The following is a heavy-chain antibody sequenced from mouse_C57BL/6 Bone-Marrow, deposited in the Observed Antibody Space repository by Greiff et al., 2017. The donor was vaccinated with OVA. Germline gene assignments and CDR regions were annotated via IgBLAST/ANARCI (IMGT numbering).Heavy chain of an antibody. CDR1: GFTFSDYY. CDR2: ISNGGGST. CDR3: ASPYGNYGWAWFAY. Sequence: EVMLVESGGGLVQPGGSLKLSCAASGFTFSDYYMYWVRQTPEKRLEWVAYISNGGGSTYYPDTVKGRFTISRDNAKNTLYLQMSRLKSEDTAMDYCASPYGNYGWAWFAYWGQGTLVTVSA. J-gene: IGHJ3*01. V-gene: IGHV5-12*01. D-gene: IGHD2-1*01.